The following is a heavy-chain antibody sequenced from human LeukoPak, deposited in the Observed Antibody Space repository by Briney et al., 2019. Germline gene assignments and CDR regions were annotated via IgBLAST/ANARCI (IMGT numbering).Heavy chain of an antibody. J-gene: IGHJ4*02. V-gene: IGHV3-23*01. D-gene: IGHD3-22*01. Sequence: GGSLRLSCAASGFTFSSYAMSWVRQAPGKGLEGVSGISGSGDNTYYADSVKGRFTISRDNSKNTLYVQVNSLGTEDTAAYYCAKGSYYDSSGSFYFDYWGQGTLVTVSS. CDR2: ISGSGDNT. CDR1: GFTFSSYA. CDR3: AKGSYYDSSGSFYFDY.